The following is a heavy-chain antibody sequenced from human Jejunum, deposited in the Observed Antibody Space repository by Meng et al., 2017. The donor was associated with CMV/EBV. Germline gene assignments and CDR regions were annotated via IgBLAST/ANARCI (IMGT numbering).Heavy chain of an antibody. CDR1: FPTLG. J-gene: IGHJ6*02. Sequence: FPTLGRNGVRRVPGKGLEGVEAITGSGNATHHADSVRGGFTVSRDNSKNTLYLQMNSLRAEDTAVYYCAKQLIGDDHYCYGLDVWGQGTTVTVSS. V-gene: IGHV3-23*01. CDR2: ITGSGNAT. D-gene: IGHD5-24*01. CDR3: AKQLIGDDHYCYGLDV.